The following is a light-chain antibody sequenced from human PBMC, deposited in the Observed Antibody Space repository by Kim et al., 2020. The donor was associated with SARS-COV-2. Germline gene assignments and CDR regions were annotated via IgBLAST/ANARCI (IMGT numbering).Light chain of an antibody. J-gene: IGKJ4*01. V-gene: IGKV1-27*01. Sequence: AAVGDRVTITCRTSQGISNYLAWYQQRPGKVPKVLIYAASTLQSGVPSRFSGSGSGTDFTLTISSLQPEDVATYYCQKYNSAPLTFGGGTKVDIK. CDR1: QGISNY. CDR2: AAS. CDR3: QKYNSAPLT.